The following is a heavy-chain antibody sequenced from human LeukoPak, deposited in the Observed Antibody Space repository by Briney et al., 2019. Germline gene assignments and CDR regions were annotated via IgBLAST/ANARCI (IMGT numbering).Heavy chain of an antibody. CDR3: AGGPLGWSGPMRLGY. D-gene: IGHD3-3*01. Sequence: ASVKVSCKASGYTFTSYGISWVRQAPGQGLEWMGWISAYNGNTNYAQKLQGRVTMTTDTSTSTAYMELRSLRSDDTAVYYCAGGPLGWSGPMRLGYWGQGTLVTVSS. CDR2: ISAYNGNT. CDR1: GYTFTSYG. V-gene: IGHV1-18*01. J-gene: IGHJ4*02.